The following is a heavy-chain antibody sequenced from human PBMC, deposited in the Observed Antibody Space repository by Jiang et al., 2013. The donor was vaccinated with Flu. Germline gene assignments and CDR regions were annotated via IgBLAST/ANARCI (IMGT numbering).Heavy chain of an antibody. CDR2: IYHSGST. CDR1: GGSISSSSYY. J-gene: IGHJ6*02. D-gene: IGHD3-10*01. CDR3: ARLWYNYGSGSYGPTDYYYYGMDV. Sequence: ETLSLTCTVSGGSISSSSYYWGWIRQPPGRGLEWIGTIYHSGSTYYTPSLKSRVTISVDSSKNQFSLKLSSVTATDAAVYYCARLWYNYGSGSYGPTDYYYYGMDVWGQGTTVTVSS. V-gene: IGHV4-39*01.